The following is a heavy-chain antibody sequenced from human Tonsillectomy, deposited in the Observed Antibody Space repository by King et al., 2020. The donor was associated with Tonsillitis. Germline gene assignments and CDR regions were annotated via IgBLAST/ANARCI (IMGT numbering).Heavy chain of an antibody. J-gene: IGHJ4*02. D-gene: IGHD6-19*01. Sequence: VQLVESGGGLVQPGGSLRLSCAASGFTFSSYTMNWVRQAPGKGLEWVSYISSSSTTIYYADSVKGRFTISRDNARNSLYLQMSSLRDEDTAVYYCARGGYSSGWYSEVDFDYWGQGPLVTVSS. V-gene: IGHV3-48*02. CDR2: ISSSSTTI. CDR3: ARGGYSSGWYSEVDFDY. CDR1: GFTFSSYT.